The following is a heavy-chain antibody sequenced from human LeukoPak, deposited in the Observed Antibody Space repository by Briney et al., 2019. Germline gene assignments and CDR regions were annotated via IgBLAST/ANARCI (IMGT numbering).Heavy chain of an antibody. Sequence: SVKVSCKASGGTFSSYAISWVRQAPGQGLEWMGGIIPIFGTANYAQKFQGRVTITADESTSTAYMELSSLRSEDTAVYYCAGEGDIVATIDWGQGTLVAVSS. CDR1: GGTFSSYA. D-gene: IGHD5-12*01. J-gene: IGHJ4*02. CDR2: IIPIFGTA. CDR3: AGEGDIVATID. V-gene: IGHV1-69*13.